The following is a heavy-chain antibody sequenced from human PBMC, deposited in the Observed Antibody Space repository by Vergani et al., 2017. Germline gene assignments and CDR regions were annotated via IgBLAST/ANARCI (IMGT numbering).Heavy chain of an antibody. CDR2: IWYDGSNK. V-gene: IGHV3-33*06. CDR1: GFTFSSHG. Sequence: QVQLVESEGGVVQPGRSLTLSCVASGFTFSSHGMHWVRQAPGKGLEWVAVIWYDGSNKYYGDSVKGRFTISRDNSKNTLYLQMNSLRAEDTAVYYCAKDVAIVVVPAAIGFGYWGQGTLVTVSS. D-gene: IGHD2-2*01. CDR3: AKDVAIVVVPAAIGFGY. J-gene: IGHJ4*02.